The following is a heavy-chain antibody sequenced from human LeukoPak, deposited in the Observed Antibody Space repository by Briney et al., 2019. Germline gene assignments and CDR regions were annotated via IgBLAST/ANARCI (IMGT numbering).Heavy chain of an antibody. V-gene: IGHV3-9*01. CDR3: ARGNRDSSGFYYYYGMDV. D-gene: IGHD6-19*01. CDR1: GFTFDDYA. J-gene: IGHJ6*02. Sequence: GGSLRLSCAASGFTFDDYAMFWVRQAPGKGLEWVSGISWNSENIGYAASVKGRFTISRDNGKNSLYLQMNSLRAEDTAFYYCARGNRDSSGFYYYYGMDVWGQGTTVTVSS. CDR2: ISWNSENI.